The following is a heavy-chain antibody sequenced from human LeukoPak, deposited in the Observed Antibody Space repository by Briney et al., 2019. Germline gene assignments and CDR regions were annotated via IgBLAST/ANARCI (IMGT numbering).Heavy chain of an antibody. CDR3: AKPISGGLAVSADWFDP. V-gene: IGHV3-11*03. CDR2: ISSGPGYT. Sequence: GGSLRLSCAVSGFSVTNNYMSWIRQAPGKGLEWVSYISSGPGYTDYADSVRGRFTISRDNSKDTLYLQLNSLTAEDTAIYYCAKPISGGLAVSADWFDPWGQGTLVTVSS. CDR1: GFSVTNNY. J-gene: IGHJ5*02. D-gene: IGHD6-19*01.